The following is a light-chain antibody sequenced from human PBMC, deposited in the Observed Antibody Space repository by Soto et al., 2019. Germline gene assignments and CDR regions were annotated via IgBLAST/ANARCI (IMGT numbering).Light chain of an antibody. CDR2: DVS. Sequence: QSVLTQPASVSGSPGQSITISCTGTSSDVGVYNYVSWYQQHPGKAPKLMIYDVSTRPSGVSNRVSGSKSGNTAALTISVLQADDEADYYCSSYTSSSTDVFGTGTKVTVL. CDR3: SSYTSSSTDV. J-gene: IGLJ1*01. CDR1: SSDVGVYNY. V-gene: IGLV2-14*01.